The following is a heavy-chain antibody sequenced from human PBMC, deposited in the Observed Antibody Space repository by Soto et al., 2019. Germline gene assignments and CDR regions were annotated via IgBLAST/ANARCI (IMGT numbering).Heavy chain of an antibody. CDR2: IYYSGST. J-gene: IGHJ5*02. Sequence: SETLSLTCTVSGGSISSGGYYWSWIRQHPGKGLEWIGSIYYSGSTYYNPSLKSRVTISVDTSKNQFSLKLSSVTAADTAVYYCARPKEDIVVVPAALMNHVWFDPWGQGTLVTAPQ. V-gene: IGHV4-39*01. D-gene: IGHD2-2*01. CDR3: ARPKEDIVVVPAALMNHVWFDP. CDR1: GGSISSGGYY.